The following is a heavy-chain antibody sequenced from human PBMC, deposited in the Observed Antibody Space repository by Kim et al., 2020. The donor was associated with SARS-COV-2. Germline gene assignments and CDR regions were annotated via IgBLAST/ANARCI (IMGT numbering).Heavy chain of an antibody. D-gene: IGHD3-10*01. CDR2: FYPGDSDT. CDR3: ARSHIPMVRGVIIENYYYYGMDV. J-gene: IGHJ6*02. CDR1: GYSFTSYW. V-gene: IGHV5-51*01. Sequence: GESLKISCKGSGYSFTSYWIGWVRQMPGKGLEWMGIFYPGDSDTRYSPSFQGQVTLSADKSISTAYLQWSSLKASDTAMYYCARSHIPMVRGVIIENYYYYGMDVWGQGTTVTVSS.